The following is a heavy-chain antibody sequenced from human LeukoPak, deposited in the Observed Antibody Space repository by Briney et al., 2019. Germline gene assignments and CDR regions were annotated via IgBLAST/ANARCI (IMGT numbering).Heavy chain of an antibody. D-gene: IGHD5-12*01. CDR2: TYYRSKWYN. CDR3: AREGHSGYDQFQH. V-gene: IGHV6-1*01. J-gene: IGHJ1*01. CDR1: GDSVSSNRAA. Sequence: SQTLSLTCAISGDSVSSNRAAWNWISQSPSRGLEWLGRTYYRSKWYNDYAVSVKSRITINPDTSKNQFSLQLNSVTPEDTAVYYCAREGHSGYDQFQHWGQGTLVTVSS.